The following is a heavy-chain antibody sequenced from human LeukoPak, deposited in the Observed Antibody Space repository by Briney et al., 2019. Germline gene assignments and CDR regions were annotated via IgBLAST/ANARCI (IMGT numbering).Heavy chain of an antibody. CDR3: AKAEHIVVVTVDPYYFDY. CDR2: FSVSSGST. J-gene: IGHJ4*02. V-gene: IGHV3-23*01. CDR1: DLTFSSYA. D-gene: IGHD2-21*02. Sequence: GGPLRLSCAASDLTFSSYALTWCPKAPGKGLEWFSAFSVSSGSTYYADSVKGRFTISRDNSKNTLYLQMNSLRAEDTAVYYCAKAEHIVVVTVDPYYFDYWGQGTLVTVSS.